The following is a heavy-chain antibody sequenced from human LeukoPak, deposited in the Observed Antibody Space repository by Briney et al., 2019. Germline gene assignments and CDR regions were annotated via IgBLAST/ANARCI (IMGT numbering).Heavy chain of an antibody. Sequence: PSETLSVTCTVSGGSISSTAYYWGWIRQPPGRGLEWIATIYYSGTTYYNPSLESRVTISVDTSKNQFSLKLSSVTAADTSVYYCSRQGVRGTYYYAMDVWGQGTTVTVSS. J-gene: IGHJ6*02. V-gene: IGHV4-39*01. CDR1: GGSISSTAYY. D-gene: IGHD3-10*01. CDR3: SRQGVRGTYYYAMDV. CDR2: IYYSGTT.